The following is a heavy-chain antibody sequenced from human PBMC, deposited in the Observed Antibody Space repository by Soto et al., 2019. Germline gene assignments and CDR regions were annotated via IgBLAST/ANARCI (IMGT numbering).Heavy chain of an antibody. V-gene: IGHV3-7*03. CDR2: IKQDGSEK. J-gene: IGHJ4*02. CDR1: GFTFSSYW. CDR3: ARDYRGATPLDY. D-gene: IGHD1-26*01. Sequence: EVQLVESGGGLVQPGGSLRLSCAASGFTFSSYWMSWVRQAPGKGLEWVANIKQDGSEKYYVDSVKGRLSISRDNAKNSLYLQMNSLRAEDTAVYYCARDYRGATPLDYWGQGTLVTVSS.